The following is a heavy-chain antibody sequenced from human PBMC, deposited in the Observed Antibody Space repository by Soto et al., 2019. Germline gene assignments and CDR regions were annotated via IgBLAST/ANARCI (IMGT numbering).Heavy chain of an antibody. J-gene: IGHJ6*02. Sequence: GGSLRLSCAASGFTFSSYGVHWVRQAPGKGLEWVAVISYDGSNKYYADSVKGRFTISRDNSKNTLYLQMNSLRAEDTAVYYCAKDQYYYDSSGYAAFSYYYYGMDVWGQGTTVTVS. CDR1: GFTFSSYG. CDR3: AKDQYYYDSSGYAAFSYYYYGMDV. V-gene: IGHV3-30*18. CDR2: ISYDGSNK. D-gene: IGHD3-22*01.